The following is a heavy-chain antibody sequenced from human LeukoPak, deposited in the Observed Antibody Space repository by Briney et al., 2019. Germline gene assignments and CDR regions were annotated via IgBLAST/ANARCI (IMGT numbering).Heavy chain of an antibody. Sequence: GGSLRLSCAASGFTFSSYAMSWVRQAPGKGLEWVSAISGSGGSTYYADSVKGLFTISRDNSKNTLYLQMNSLRAEDTAVYYCAKDLAYWFDYVWGSYRSSSFDYWGQGTLVTVSS. CDR2: ISGSGGST. V-gene: IGHV3-23*01. CDR3: AKDLAYWFDYVWGSYRSSSFDY. D-gene: IGHD3-16*02. CDR1: GFTFSSYA. J-gene: IGHJ4*02.